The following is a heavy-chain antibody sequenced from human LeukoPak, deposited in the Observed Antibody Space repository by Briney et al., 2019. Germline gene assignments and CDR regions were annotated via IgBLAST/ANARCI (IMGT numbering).Heavy chain of an antibody. CDR1: GGSFSAYC. CDR3: ARGPPTYYYYMDV. J-gene: IGHJ6*03. CDR2: INHSGST. V-gene: IGHV4-34*01. Sequence: SETLSLTCAVYGGSFSAYCWRWIRQPPGKGLEWIGEINHSGSTNYNPSLKSRVTISIDASKNQFSLKLSSVTAADTAVYYCARGPPTYYYYMDVWGKGTTVTVSS. D-gene: IGHD4-17*01.